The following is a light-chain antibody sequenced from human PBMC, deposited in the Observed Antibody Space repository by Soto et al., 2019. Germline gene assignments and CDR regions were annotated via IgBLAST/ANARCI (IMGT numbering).Light chain of an antibody. CDR1: QSVSNNY. V-gene: IGKV3-20*01. CDR3: QQYGSSPQT. Sequence: EIVLTQSPGTLSLSPGEGATLSCRASQSVSNNYLAWYQQKPGQAPRLLIYDASNRATGIPARFSGSGSGTDFTLTIRRLEPEDFAVYYCQQYGSSPQTFGQGTKVDI. J-gene: IGKJ1*01. CDR2: DAS.